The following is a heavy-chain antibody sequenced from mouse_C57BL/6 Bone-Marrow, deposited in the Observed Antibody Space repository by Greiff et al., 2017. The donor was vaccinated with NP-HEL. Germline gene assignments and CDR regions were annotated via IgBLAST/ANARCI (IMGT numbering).Heavy chain of an antibody. V-gene: IGHV1-63*01. CDR3: AREGPWYFDV. J-gene: IGHJ1*03. CDR2: IYPGGGYT. CDR1: GYTFTNYW. Sequence: VQLQQSGAELVRPGTSVKMSCKASGYTFTNYWIGWAKQRPGHGLEWIGDIYPGGGYTNYNEKFKGKATLTADKSSSTAYMQFSSLTSEDSAIYYCAREGPWYFDVWGTGTTVTVSS.